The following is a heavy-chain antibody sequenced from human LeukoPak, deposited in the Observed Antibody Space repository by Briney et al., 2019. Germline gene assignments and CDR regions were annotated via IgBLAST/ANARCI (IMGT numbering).Heavy chain of an antibody. Sequence: GGSLRLPCAASGFTFSVYWMHWVRQAPGKGLVWVSRLNGDGSTTTYADSVEGRFTISRDNAKNTLYLQMNSLRAEDTAVYYCARWDNSGYYSLDYWGQGTLVTVSS. CDR2: LNGDGSTT. J-gene: IGHJ4*02. CDR3: ARWDNSGYYSLDY. V-gene: IGHV3-74*01. CDR1: GFTFSVYW. D-gene: IGHD3-22*01.